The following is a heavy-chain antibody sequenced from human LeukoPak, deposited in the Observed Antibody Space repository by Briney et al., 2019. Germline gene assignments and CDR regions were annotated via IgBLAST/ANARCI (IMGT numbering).Heavy chain of an antibody. V-gene: IGHV5-51*01. CDR3: ARQTNRAVAGDY. D-gene: IGHD6-19*01. CDR2: IYPGDSDT. J-gene: IGHJ4*02. CDR1: GYTFTSYW. Sequence: ASVKVSCKASGYTFTSYWIGWVRQMPGKGLEWMGIIYPGDSDTRYSPSFQGQVTISADKSISTAYLQWSSLKASDTAMYYCARQTNRAVAGDYWGQGTLVTVSS.